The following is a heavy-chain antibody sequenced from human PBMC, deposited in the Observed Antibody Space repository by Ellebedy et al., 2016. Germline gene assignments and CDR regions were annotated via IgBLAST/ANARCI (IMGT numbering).Heavy chain of an antibody. CDR3: VKDRDILWS. CDR2: ISGSGVST. CDR1: GFSVSSNY. D-gene: IGHD2-21*01. J-gene: IGHJ5*02. Sequence: GESLKISCVVSGFSVSSNYLSWVRQAPGKGLEWVSAISGSGVSTYYADSVKGRFTMSRDNAKKTMYLQMNSLRVEDTAKYYCVKDRDILWSWGQGTLVTVSS. V-gene: IGHV3-23*01.